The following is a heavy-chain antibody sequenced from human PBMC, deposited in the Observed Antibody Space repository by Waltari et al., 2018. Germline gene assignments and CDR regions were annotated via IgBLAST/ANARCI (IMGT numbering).Heavy chain of an antibody. CDR1: GFRFGDYW. J-gene: IGHJ4*02. CDR3: ARKAGSGYPYGPFYYDN. Sequence: EVHLAESGGGVVQPGGSLRLSCTGSGFRFGDYWMHWVRQAPGKGLEWVSRINVDGGYISYGDSVKGRFTISRYNAKNTVFLQLNSLRADDTAVYFCARKAGSGYPYGPFYYDNWGQGTLVTVSS. D-gene: IGHD5-12*01. CDR2: INVDGGYI. V-gene: IGHV3-74*01.